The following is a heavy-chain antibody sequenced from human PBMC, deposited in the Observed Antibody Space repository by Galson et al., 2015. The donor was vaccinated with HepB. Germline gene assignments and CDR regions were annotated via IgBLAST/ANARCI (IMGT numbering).Heavy chain of an antibody. V-gene: IGHV1-69*02. D-gene: IGHD3-10*01. CDR3: ARMYYYGSGSSPYGMDV. Sequence: SVKVSCKASGGTFSSYTISWVRQAPGQGLEWMGRIIPILGIANYAQKFQGRVTITADKSTSTAYMELSSLRSEDTAVYYCARMYYYGSGSSPYGMDVWGQGTTVTVSS. J-gene: IGHJ6*02. CDR1: GGTFSSYT. CDR2: IIPILGIA.